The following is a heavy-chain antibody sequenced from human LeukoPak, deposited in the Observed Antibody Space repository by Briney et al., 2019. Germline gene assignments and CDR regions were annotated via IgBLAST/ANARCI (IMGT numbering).Heavy chain of an antibody. CDR1: GGSLSSYY. D-gene: IGHD3-3*01. V-gene: IGHV4-4*08. J-gene: IGHJ5*02. CDR3: ARHLEGWWFGP. CDR2: IYTSGST. Sequence: PSETLSLTCTVSGGSLSSYYWNWIRQPPGKGLEWIGYIYTSGSTNYNPSVMSRVTMSVDTSKNQFSLKLSSVTAADTAVYYCARHLEGWWFGPWGQGTLVTVSS.